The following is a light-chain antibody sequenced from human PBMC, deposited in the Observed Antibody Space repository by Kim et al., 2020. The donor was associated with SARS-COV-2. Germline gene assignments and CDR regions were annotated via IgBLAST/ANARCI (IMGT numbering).Light chain of an antibody. CDR1: SSDVGSYNL. CDR2: EDS. Sequence: QSITISCIGTSSDVGSYNLVSWYQQHPGKAPKVMIYEDSKRPSGVSDRFSGSKSDNTASLTISGLRAEDEADYYCCSYAGSTTYWVFGGGTQLTVL. J-gene: IGLJ3*02. V-gene: IGLV2-23*01. CDR3: CSYAGSTTYWV.